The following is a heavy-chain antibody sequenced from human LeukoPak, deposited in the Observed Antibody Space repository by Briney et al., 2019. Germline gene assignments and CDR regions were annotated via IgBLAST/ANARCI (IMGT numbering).Heavy chain of an antibody. CDR1: GYTLTSYD. CDR2: MNPNSGRT. Sequence: ASVKVSCKASGYTLTSYDINWVRQATGQGLEWMGWMNPNSGRTGYAQNFQGRITITRNTSISTAYMELSSLRSGDTAVYYCTRETSSRYFDYWGQGTLVTVSS. CDR3: TRETSSRYFDY. J-gene: IGHJ4*02. V-gene: IGHV1-8*01.